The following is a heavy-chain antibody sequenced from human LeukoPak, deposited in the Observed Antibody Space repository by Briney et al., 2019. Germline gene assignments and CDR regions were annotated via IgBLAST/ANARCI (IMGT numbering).Heavy chain of an antibody. Sequence: SETLPLTCAVYGGSFSGYYWSWIRQPPGKGLEWIGEINHSGSTNYNPSLKSRVTISVDTSKNQFSLKLSSVTAADTAVYYCARGGKYYDILTGYSFYYFDYWGQGTLVTVSS. CDR1: GGSFSGYY. J-gene: IGHJ4*02. V-gene: IGHV4-34*01. CDR2: INHSGST. CDR3: ARGGKYYDILTGYSFYYFDY. D-gene: IGHD3-9*01.